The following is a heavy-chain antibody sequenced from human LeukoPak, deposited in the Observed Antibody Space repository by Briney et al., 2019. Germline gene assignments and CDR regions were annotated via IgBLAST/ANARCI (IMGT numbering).Heavy chain of an antibody. CDR1: GYSISSGYY. Sequence: PSETLSLTCTVSGYSISSGYYWGWIRQPPGKGLEWIGSIYHSGSTYYNPSLKSRVTISVDTSKNQFSLKLSSVTAADTAVYYCARIPPFLSGDYGYGNNWFDPWGQGTLVTVSS. V-gene: IGHV4-38-2*02. J-gene: IGHJ5*02. CDR3: ARIPPFLSGDYGYGNNWFDP. CDR2: IYHSGST. D-gene: IGHD4-17*01.